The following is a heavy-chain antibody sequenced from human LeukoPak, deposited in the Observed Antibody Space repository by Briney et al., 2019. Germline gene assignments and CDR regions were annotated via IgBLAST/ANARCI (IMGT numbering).Heavy chain of an antibody. V-gene: IGHV4-61*01. CDR2: ISYSGGT. CDR1: GGSVSSGLSY. Sequence: SETLSLTCTVSGGSVSSGLSYWSWIRQPPGKGLEWIAYISYSGGTDYNPSLRSRVTISLDTSKNQFSLKLNSVTAADTAVYYCARDSGSGYRYFDLWGRGTLVTVSS. CDR3: ARDSGSGYRYFDL. J-gene: IGHJ2*01. D-gene: IGHD3-22*01.